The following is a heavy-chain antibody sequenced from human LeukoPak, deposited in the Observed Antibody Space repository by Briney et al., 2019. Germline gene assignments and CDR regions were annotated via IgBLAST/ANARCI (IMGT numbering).Heavy chain of an antibody. V-gene: IGHV4-34*01. Sequence: ASETLSLTCAVYGGSFSGYYWSWIRQPPGKGLEWIGEINHSGSTNYNPSLKSRVTISVDTSKNHFSLKLSSVTAADTAVYYCARGRQLWLRYYFDYWGQGTLVTVSS. D-gene: IGHD5-18*01. CDR2: INHSGST. CDR1: GGSFSGYY. J-gene: IGHJ4*02. CDR3: ARGRQLWLRYYFDY.